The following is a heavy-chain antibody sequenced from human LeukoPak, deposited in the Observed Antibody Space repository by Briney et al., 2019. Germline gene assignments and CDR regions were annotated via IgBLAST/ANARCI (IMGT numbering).Heavy chain of an antibody. J-gene: IGHJ3*02. CDR3: ARGRGYPDAFDI. CDR2: ISYDGSNK. D-gene: IGHD2-2*01. Sequence: GGSPRLSCAASGFTFSSYAMHWVRQAPGKGLEWVAVISYDGSNKYYADSVKGRFTISRDNSKNTLYLQMNSLRAEDTAVYYCARGRGYPDAFDIWGQGTMVTVSS. V-gene: IGHV3-30*04. CDR1: GFTFSSYA.